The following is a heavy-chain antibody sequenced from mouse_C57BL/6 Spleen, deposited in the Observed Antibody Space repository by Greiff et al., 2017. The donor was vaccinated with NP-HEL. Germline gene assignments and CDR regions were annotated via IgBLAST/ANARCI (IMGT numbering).Heavy chain of an antibody. CDR2: IDPENGDT. V-gene: IGHV14-4*01. CDR3: TTPPGTAQSWFAY. J-gene: IGHJ3*01. Sequence: EVKLQQSGAELVRPGASVKLSCTASGFNIKDDYMHWVKQRPEQGLEWIGWIDPENGDTEYASKFQGKATITADTSSNTAYLQLSSLTSEDTAVYYCTTPPGTAQSWFAYWGQGTLVTVSA. CDR1: GFNIKDDY. D-gene: IGHD3-2*02.